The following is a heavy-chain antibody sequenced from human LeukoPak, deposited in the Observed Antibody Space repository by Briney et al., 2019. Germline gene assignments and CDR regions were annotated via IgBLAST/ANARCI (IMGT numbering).Heavy chain of an antibody. V-gene: IGHV4-59*08. J-gene: IGHJ3*02. Sequence: RSSETLSLTCTVSGGSISSYYWSWIRQPPGKGLEWIGYIYYSGSTNYNPSLKSRVTISVDTSKNQFSLKLSSVTAADTAVYYCARGRRDGYTGRAFDIWGQGTMVTVSS. CDR2: IYYSGST. D-gene: IGHD5-24*01. CDR1: GGSISSYY. CDR3: ARGRRDGYTGRAFDI.